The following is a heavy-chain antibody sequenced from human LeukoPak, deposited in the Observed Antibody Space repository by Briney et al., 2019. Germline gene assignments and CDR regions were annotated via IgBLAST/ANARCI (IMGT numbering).Heavy chain of an antibody. J-gene: IGHJ4*02. CDR1: GGSISTSNYY. V-gene: IGHV4-39*07. CDR3: ARGRKWLVDY. D-gene: IGHD6-19*01. CDR2: IFYSGST. Sequence: SETLSLTCTVSGGSISTSNYYWGWIRQPPGKGLEWIGNIFYSGSTYYSPSLKSRVTISLDTSRNQFSLKLNSVTAADTAVYYCARGRKWLVDYWGQGTLVTVSS.